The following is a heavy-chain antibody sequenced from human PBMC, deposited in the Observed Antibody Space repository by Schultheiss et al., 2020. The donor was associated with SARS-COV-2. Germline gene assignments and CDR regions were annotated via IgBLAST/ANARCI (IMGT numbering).Heavy chain of an antibody. CDR3: AKGYYYDTSGYFDY. Sequence: GGSLRLSCAASGFTFSSHAMGWVRQAPGKGLEWVSSISSSSSYIYYADSVKGRFTISRDNAKNSLYLQMNSLRAEDTAVYYCAKGYYYDTSGYFDYWGQGTLVTVSS. CDR2: ISSSSSYI. V-gene: IGHV3-21*04. CDR1: GFTFSSHA. D-gene: IGHD3-22*01. J-gene: IGHJ4*02.